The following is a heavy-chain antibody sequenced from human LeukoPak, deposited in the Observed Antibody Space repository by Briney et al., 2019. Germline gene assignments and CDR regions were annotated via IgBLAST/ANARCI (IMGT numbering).Heavy chain of an antibody. Sequence: ASVKVSCKASGYTFTTYDINWVRQATGQGLEWMGWMNPNSGNTGYAQKFQGRVTITRNTSISTAYMELSSLRSEDTAVYYCARDLATVTEPYYYYMDVWGKGTTVTISS. D-gene: IGHD4-17*01. CDR3: ARDLATVTEPYYYYMDV. J-gene: IGHJ6*03. CDR2: MNPNSGNT. V-gene: IGHV1-8*03. CDR1: GYTFTTYD.